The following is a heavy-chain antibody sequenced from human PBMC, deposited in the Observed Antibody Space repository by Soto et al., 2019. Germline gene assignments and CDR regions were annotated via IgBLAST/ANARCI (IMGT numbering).Heavy chain of an antibody. CDR3: ARWYHGSVFHFDY. D-gene: IGHD1-20*01. CDR2: IWYDGSNK. CDR1: GFTFSSYG. V-gene: IGHV3-33*01. Sequence: GGSLRLSCAASGFTFSSYGMHWVRQAPGKGLEWVAVIWYDGSNKYYADSVKGRFTISRDNSKNTLYLQMNSLRAEDTAVYYCARWYHGSVFHFDYWGQGTLVTVSS. J-gene: IGHJ4*02.